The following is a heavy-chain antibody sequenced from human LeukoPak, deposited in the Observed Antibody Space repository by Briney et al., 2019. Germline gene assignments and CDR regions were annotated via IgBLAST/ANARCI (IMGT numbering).Heavy chain of an antibody. J-gene: IGHJ4*02. CDR3: ARAHPKSYDSSGYYLYYFDY. CDR1: GFTFSSYS. Sequence: GGSLRLSCAASGFTFSSYSMNWVRQAPGKGLEWVSSISSSSSYIYYADSVKGRFTISRDNARNSLYLQMNSLRAEDTAVYYCARAHPKSYDSSGYYLYYFDYWGQGTLVTVSS. CDR2: ISSSSSYI. V-gene: IGHV3-21*01. D-gene: IGHD3-22*01.